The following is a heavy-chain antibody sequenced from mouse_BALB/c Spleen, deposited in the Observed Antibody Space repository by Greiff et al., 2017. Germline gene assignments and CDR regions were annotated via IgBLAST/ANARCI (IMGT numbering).Heavy chain of an antibody. CDR1: GFNFKDTY. Sequence: EVQLQQSGAELVKPGASVKLSCTASGFNFKDTYMHWVKQRPEQGLEWIGRIDPANGNTKYDPKFQGKATITADTSSNTAYLQLSSLTSEDTAVYYCARVMISYWYMDVWGAGTTVTVAS. CDR3: ARVMISYWYMDV. J-gene: IGHJ1*01. D-gene: IGHD2-4*01. CDR2: IDPANGNT. V-gene: IGHV14-3*02.